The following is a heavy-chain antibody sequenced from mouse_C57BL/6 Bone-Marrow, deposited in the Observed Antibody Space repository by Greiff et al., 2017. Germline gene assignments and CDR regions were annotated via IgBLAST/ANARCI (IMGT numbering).Heavy chain of an antibody. V-gene: IGHV1-9*01. Sequence: VKLVESGAELMKPGASVTLSCQATGYTFTGYWLEWVKQRPGPGLEWIGEILPGSGSTNYNEKFKGKATFTADTSSNTAYMQRSSLTTEDSDIYYCARENWAYYAMDYWGQGTSVTVSS. D-gene: IGHD4-1*01. CDR2: ILPGSGST. CDR1: GYTFTGYW. CDR3: ARENWAYYAMDY. J-gene: IGHJ4*01.